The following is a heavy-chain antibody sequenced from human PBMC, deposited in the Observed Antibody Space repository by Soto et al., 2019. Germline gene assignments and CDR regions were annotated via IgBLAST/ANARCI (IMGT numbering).Heavy chain of an antibody. V-gene: IGHV5-51*01. J-gene: IGHJ5*02. CDR1: GYSFTSYW. CDR2: IYPGDSDT. CDR3: ARFQENWNPGRPYLYWFDP. Sequence: PGESLKISCKGSGYSFTSYWIGWVRQMPGKGLEWMGIIYPGDSDTRYSPSFQGQVTISADKSISTAYLQWSSLKASDTAMYYCARFQENWNPGRPYLYWFDPWGQGTLVTVSS. D-gene: IGHD1-1*01.